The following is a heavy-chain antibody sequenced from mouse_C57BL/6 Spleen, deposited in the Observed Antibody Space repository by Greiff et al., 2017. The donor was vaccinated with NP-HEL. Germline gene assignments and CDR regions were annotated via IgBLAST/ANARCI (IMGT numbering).Heavy chain of an antibody. CDR2: INYDGSST. CDR1: GFTFSDYY. D-gene: IGHD1-1*01. CDR3: ARDDYYGSSYGFAY. Sequence: EVKLVESEGGLVQPGSSMKLSCTASGFTFSDYYMAWVRQVPEKGLEWVANINYDGSSTYYLDSLKSRFIISRDDAKNILYLQMSSLKSEDTATYYCARDDYYGSSYGFAYWGQGTLVTVSA. J-gene: IGHJ3*01. V-gene: IGHV5-16*01.